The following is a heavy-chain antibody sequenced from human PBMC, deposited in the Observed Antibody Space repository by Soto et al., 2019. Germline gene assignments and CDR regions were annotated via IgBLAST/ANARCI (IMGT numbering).Heavy chain of an antibody. D-gene: IGHD2-2*01. J-gene: IGHJ5*02. CDR3: ARVLGWAVVVPAATQDWFDP. V-gene: IGHV1-18*01. CDR2: ISAYNGNT. Sequence: ASVKVSCKASGYTFTSYGISWVRQAPGQGLEWMGWISAYNGNTNYAQKLQGRVTMTTDTSTSTAYMELRSLRSDDTAVYYCARVLGWAVVVPAATQDWFDPWGQGTLVTVS. CDR1: GYTFTSYG.